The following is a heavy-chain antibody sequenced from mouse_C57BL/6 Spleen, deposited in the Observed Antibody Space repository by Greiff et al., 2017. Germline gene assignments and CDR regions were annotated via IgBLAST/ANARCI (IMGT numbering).Heavy chain of an antibody. V-gene: IGHV5-12*01. D-gene: IGHD1-1*01. CDR3: ARHGDYYGSSPFDY. CDR2: ISNGGGST. CDR1: GFTFSDYY. Sequence: EVMLVESGGGLVQPGGSLKLSCAASGFTFSDYYMYWVRQTPEKRLEWVAYISNGGGSTYYPDTVKGRFTISRDNAKNTLYLQMSRLKSEDTAMYYCARHGDYYGSSPFDYWGQGTTLTVSS. J-gene: IGHJ2*01.